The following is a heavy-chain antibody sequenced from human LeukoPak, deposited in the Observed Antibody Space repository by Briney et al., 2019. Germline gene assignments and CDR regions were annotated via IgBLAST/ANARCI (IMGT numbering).Heavy chain of an antibody. V-gene: IGHV3-21*01. Sequence: GGSLRLSCAASGFTFSSYSMNWVRQAPGKGLEWVSSTSSSSSYIYYADSVKGRFTISRDNAKNSLYLQMNSLRAEDTAVYYCARDQLRGLWVSPVDYWGQGTLVTVSS. CDR3: ARDQLRGLWVSPVDY. CDR1: GFTFSSYS. D-gene: IGHD3-10*01. CDR2: TSSSSSYI. J-gene: IGHJ4*02.